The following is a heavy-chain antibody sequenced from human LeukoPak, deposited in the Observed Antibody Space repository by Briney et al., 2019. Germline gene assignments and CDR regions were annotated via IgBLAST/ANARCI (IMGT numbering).Heavy chain of an antibody. CDR3: ARDSLWFGELLFWFDP. V-gene: IGHV4-39*07. CDR1: GDSISASNSY. Sequence: PSETLSLTCTVSGDSISASNSYWGWIRQPPGKGLEWIGSIYYSGSTYYNPSLKSRVTISVDTSKNQFSLKLSSVTAADTAVYYCARDSLWFGELLFWFDPWGQGTLVTVSS. J-gene: IGHJ5*02. CDR2: IYYSGST. D-gene: IGHD3-10*01.